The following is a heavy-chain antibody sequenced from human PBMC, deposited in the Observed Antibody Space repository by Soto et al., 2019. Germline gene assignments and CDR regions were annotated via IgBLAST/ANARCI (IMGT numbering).Heavy chain of an antibody. J-gene: IGHJ4*02. CDR1: GFTFSSYA. D-gene: IGHD6-6*01. CDR3: AKGRRPQLVNGVWDY. V-gene: IGHV3-23*01. CDR2: ISVSGVTT. Sequence: EVQLLESGGGLVQPGGSLRLSCAASGFTFSSYAMSWVRQAPGKGLEWVSAISVSGVTTYYADSVKGRFTISRDPSKNTLYLQMNNLRAEDTAVYYCAKGRRPQLVNGVWDYWGQGTLVTVSS.